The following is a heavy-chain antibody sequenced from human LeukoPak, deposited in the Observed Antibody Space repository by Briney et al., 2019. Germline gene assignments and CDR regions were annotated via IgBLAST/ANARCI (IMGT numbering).Heavy chain of an antibody. CDR1: GYTFTGYY. V-gene: IGHV1-2*02. J-gene: IGHJ5*02. CDR2: INPNSGGT. CDR3: ARGLLRVATCRKVWFDP. Sequence: ASVKVSCNASGYTFTGYYMHWVRQAPGQGLEWMGWINPNSGGTNYAQKFQGRVTMTRDTSISTAYMELSRLRSDDTAVYYCARGLLRVATCRKVWFDPWGQGTLVTVSS. D-gene: IGHD5-12*01.